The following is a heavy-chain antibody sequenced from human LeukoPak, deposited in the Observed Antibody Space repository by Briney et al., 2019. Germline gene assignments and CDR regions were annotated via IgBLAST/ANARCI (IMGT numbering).Heavy chain of an antibody. CDR2: IRGSAGST. D-gene: IGHD3-9*01. J-gene: IGHJ4*02. CDR3: AKAPYYDILTGYSYFDH. CDR1: GFTFSNYA. V-gene: IGHV3-23*01. Sequence: PGGSLRLSCAASGFTFSNYAMSWVRQAPGKGLEWVSGIRGSAGSTYYADSVKGRFTISRDNSKNTLYLQMNSLRAEDTAVYYCAKAPYYDILTGYSYFDHWGQGTRVTVSS.